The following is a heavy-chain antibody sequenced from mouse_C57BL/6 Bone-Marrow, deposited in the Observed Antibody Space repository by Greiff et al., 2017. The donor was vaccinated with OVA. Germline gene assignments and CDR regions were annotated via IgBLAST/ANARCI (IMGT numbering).Heavy chain of an antibody. CDR2: IHPNSGST. V-gene: IGHV1-64*01. CDR1: GYTFTSYW. D-gene: IGHD2-3*01. J-gene: IGHJ2*01. Sequence: VQLQQSGAELVKPGASVKLSCKASGYTFTSYWMPWVNQRPGQGLEWIGIIHPNSGSTNYTEKFKGKATLTVDKSSSTAYMQLSSLTSEDSAVYYCARRPISYDDNYLDDWGQGTTLTVSS. CDR3: ARRPISYDDNYLDD.